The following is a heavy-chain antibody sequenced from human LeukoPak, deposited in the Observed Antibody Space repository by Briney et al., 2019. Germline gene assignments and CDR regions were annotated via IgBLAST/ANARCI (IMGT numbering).Heavy chain of an antibody. D-gene: IGHD5-18*01. Sequence: ASVKVSCKASGYTFTSYDINWVRQGTGQGLEWMGWMNPNSGNTGYAQKFQGRVTMTRNTSISTAYMELSSLRSEDTAVYYCARGPGYSYGPSIDYWGQGTLVTVSS. V-gene: IGHV1-8*01. J-gene: IGHJ4*02. CDR3: ARGPGYSYGPSIDY. CDR1: GYTFTSYD. CDR2: MNPNSGNT.